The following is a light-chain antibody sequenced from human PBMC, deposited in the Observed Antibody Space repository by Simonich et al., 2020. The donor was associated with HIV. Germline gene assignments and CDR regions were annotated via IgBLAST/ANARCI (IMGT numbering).Light chain of an antibody. J-gene: IGKJ1*01. V-gene: IGKV3-11*01. CDR3: QHRSNWPPT. CDR1: QSVSSY. CDR2: DAS. Sequence: EIVLTQSPATLSLSPGERATLPCRASQSVSSYLAWYQQNPGQAPRLLIYDASNRATGIPARFSGSGSGTDFTLTISSLEAEDFAVYYCQHRSNWPPTFGQGTKVDIK.